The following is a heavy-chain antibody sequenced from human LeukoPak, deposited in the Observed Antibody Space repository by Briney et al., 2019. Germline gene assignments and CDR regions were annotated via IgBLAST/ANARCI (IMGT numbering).Heavy chain of an antibody. J-gene: IGHJ3*02. V-gene: IGHV3-23*01. CDR1: GFTFSRYA. CDR3: AKERGVGAIVMYAFDM. Sequence: PAGGSLRLSCAASGFTFSRYAMNWVRQAPGKGLEWVSSLTLSGSRTYYADSVKGRFTISRDNSKNTLFLQMNNLRAEDTAKYYCAKERGVGAIVMYAFDMWGQGTMVTVSS. D-gene: IGHD3-10*01. CDR2: LTLSGSRT.